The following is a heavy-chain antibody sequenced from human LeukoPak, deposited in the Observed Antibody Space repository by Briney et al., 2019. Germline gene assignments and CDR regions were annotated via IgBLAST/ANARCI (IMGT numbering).Heavy chain of an antibody. CDR3: AREPMKNYMDV. D-gene: IGHD3-22*01. Sequence: SETLSLTCSVSDYSINSGYYWGWIRQPPGKGLEWIGYIYYSGSTNYNPSLKSRVTISVDTSKNQFSLKLSSVTAADTAVYYCAREPMKNYMDVWGKGTTVTVSS. CDR1: DYSINSGYY. CDR2: IYYSGST. V-gene: IGHV4-38-2*02. J-gene: IGHJ6*03.